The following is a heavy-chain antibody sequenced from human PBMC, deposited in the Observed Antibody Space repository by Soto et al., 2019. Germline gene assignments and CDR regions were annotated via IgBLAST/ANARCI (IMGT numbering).Heavy chain of an antibody. D-gene: IGHD3-10*01. CDR3: ARARYYYGSGDY. J-gene: IGHJ4*02. Sequence: PGGSLRLSCADSGFTFSNYWMSWVRQAPGKGLEWVANIKEDGSEKNYVDSVKGQFTISRDNAKNSLYLQMNSLRAEDTAVYYGARARYYYGSGDYWXQXALVTVSS. CDR2: IKEDGSEK. CDR1: GFTFSNYW. V-gene: IGHV3-7*01.